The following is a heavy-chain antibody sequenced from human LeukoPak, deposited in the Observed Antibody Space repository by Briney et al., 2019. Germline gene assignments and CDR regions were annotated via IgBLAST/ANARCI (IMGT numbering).Heavy chain of an antibody. CDR3: AKSQRKDQLLFGYYFDY. J-gene: IGHJ4*02. Sequence: PGRSLRLSCAASGFTFDDYAMHWVRQAPGKGLEWVSGISWNSDRTGYADSVKGRFTTSRDNAKNSLYLQMNSLRAEDMALYYCAKSQRKDQLLFGYYFDYWGQGTLVTVSS. D-gene: IGHD2-2*01. CDR2: ISWNSDRT. CDR1: GFTFDDYA. V-gene: IGHV3-9*03.